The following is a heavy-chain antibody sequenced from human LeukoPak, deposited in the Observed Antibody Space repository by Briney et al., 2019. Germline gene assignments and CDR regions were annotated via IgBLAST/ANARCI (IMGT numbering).Heavy chain of an antibody. CDR2: INSDGSST. Sequence: GGSLRLSCAASGFTFSSYWMHWLRQAPGEGLVWVSRINSDGSSTSYADSVKGRFTISRDNAKNTLYLQMNGLRAEDTALYYCARDGKRGYSYGYTDYWGQGTLVTVSS. J-gene: IGHJ4*02. CDR3: ARDGKRGYSYGYTDY. V-gene: IGHV3-74*01. CDR1: GFTFSSYW. D-gene: IGHD5-18*01.